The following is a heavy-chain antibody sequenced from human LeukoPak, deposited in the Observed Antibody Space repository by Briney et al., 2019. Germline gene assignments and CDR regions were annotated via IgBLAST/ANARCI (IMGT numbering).Heavy chain of an antibody. Sequence: PGGSLRLSCAVSGFIFSNYAMNWVRQAPGKGLEWVSAISDGGGRTYYADSVKGRFTISRDNSKNTLYLQMNSLRTEDTAVYYCANIGYSGYDWDYWGQGTLVTVSS. D-gene: IGHD5-12*01. V-gene: IGHV3-23*01. J-gene: IGHJ4*02. CDR2: ISDGGGRT. CDR1: GFIFSNYA. CDR3: ANIGYSGYDWDY.